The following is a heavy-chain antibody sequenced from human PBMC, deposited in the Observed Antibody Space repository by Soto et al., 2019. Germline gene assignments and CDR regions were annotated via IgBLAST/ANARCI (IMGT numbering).Heavy chain of an antibody. CDR2: IYHSGST. CDR3: AGDYYCEGSGYYYGGDSFEI. CDR1: GGSIKSGGYY. V-gene: IGHV4-31*11. Sequence: SETLSLTCAVSGGSIKSGGYYWSWIRQHPGKGLEWIGYIYHSGSTYYNPSLKSRLSLSVDTFRNEFSMKLTSVTAADTAVYYGAGDYYCEGSGYYYGGDSFEIWGQGAVVTVSS. J-gene: IGHJ3*02. D-gene: IGHD3-22*01.